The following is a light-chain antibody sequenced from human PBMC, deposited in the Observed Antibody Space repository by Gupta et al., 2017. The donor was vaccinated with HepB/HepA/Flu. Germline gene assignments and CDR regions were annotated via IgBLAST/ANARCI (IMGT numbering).Light chain of an antibody. CDR2: GAS. J-gene: IGKJ1*01. CDR3: QQYDTGASPRT. V-gene: IGKV3-20*01. CDR1: QSVSNNY. Sequence: EIVLTQSPGTLSLSPGDRATLSCRASQSVSNNYLAWYQQKPGQAPRLLIYGASSRATGIPDRFSGGGSGTDFTLTITRLEPEDFAVYYCQQYDTGASPRTFGQGTKVEIK.